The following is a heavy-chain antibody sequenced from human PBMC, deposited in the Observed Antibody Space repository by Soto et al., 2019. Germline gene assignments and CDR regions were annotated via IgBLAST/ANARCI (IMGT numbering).Heavy chain of an antibody. CDR1: GFTLRSHW. CDR2: IKTDGSTT. D-gene: IGHD3-10*01. Sequence: EVQLVESGGGLVQPGGSLRLSCAASGFTLRSHWMHWVRQGPGKGLVWVSRIKTDGSTTTYADSVKGRFTISRHNGKNTLYLQMNSPRVEDTAVYYCARDTPVRDSGPQFDYWGQGTRVTVS. CDR3: ARDTPVRDSGPQFDY. V-gene: IGHV3-74*01. J-gene: IGHJ4*02.